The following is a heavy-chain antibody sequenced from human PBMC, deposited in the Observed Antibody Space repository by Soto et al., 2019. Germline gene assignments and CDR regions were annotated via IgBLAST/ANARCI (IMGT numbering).Heavy chain of an antibody. Sequence: PGGSLRLSCADSGFILRNYWVSWVRQAPGMGLQWVASIKEDGSEKYYVDPVKGRFTISRENAKNSLYLQMNSLRAEDTAVYYCARYRYLDPWGQGILVTVSS. CDR3: ARYRYLDP. D-gene: IGHD1-1*01. V-gene: IGHV3-7*03. CDR2: IKEDGSEK. CDR1: GFILRNYW. J-gene: IGHJ5*02.